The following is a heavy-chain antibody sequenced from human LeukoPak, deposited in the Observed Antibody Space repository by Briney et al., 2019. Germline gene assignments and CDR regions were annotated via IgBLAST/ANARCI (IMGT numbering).Heavy chain of an antibody. J-gene: IGHJ6*03. V-gene: IGHV4-4*07. D-gene: IGHD5-12*01. Sequence: SETLSLTYTVSGGSISSYYWSWIRQPAGKGLEWIGRIYTSGSTNYNPSLKSRVTMSVDTSKNQFSLKLSSVTAADTAVYYCARTYSGYDFVYYYYMDVWGKGTTVTVSS. CDR1: GGSISSYY. CDR3: ARTYSGYDFVYYYYMDV. CDR2: IYTSGST.